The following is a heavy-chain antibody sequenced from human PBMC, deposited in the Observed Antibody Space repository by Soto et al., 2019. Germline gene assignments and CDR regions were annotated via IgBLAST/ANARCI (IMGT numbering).Heavy chain of an antibody. V-gene: IGHV1-18*04. CDR2: ISAYNGNT. CDR3: ARVYRSGWYPTIDY. Sequence: ASVKVSCKASGYTFTSYGISWVRQAPGQGLEWMGWISAYNGNTNYAQKLQGKVTMNTDTSPSTAYMELSSLRSDDTAVYYCARVYRSGWYPTIDYWGQGTLGTVS. J-gene: IGHJ4*02. D-gene: IGHD6-19*01. CDR1: GYTFTSYG.